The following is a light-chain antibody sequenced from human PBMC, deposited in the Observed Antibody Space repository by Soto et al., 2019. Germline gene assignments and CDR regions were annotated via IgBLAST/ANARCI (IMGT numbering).Light chain of an antibody. V-gene: IGKV3-20*01. CDR1: QSIGSDS. CDR3: QQSGSSLWT. Sequence: EIVLTQSPGTLSLSPGQRATLSCRASQSIGSDSLAWYQQKPGQAPRLLIYDTYTRATGIPDRFGGSGSGTDITLTISRLEPADFAEDCCQQSGSSLWTFGQGTKVDI. J-gene: IGKJ1*01. CDR2: DTY.